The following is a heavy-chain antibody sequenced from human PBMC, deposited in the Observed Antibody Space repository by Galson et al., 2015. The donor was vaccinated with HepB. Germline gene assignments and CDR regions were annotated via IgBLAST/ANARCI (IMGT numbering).Heavy chain of an antibody. CDR1: RYTFASYW. CDR2: IDPSDSYT. Sequence: QSGAEVKKPGESLRISCKGSRYTFASYWISWVRQMPGKGLEWMGRIDPSDSYTNYSPSFQGHVTISADKSLSTAYLQWSSLKASDTAMYYCVRSGMFGLIRGPEHWGQGTLLTVSS. CDR3: VRSGMFGLIRGPEH. V-gene: IGHV5-10-1*01. D-gene: IGHD3-10*02. J-gene: IGHJ1*01.